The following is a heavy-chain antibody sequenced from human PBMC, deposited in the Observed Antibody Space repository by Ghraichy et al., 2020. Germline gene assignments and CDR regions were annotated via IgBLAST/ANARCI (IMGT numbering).Heavy chain of an antibody. CDR1: GFIFTSYS. Sequence: GGSLRLSCAASGFIFTSYSLNWVRQAPGKGLEWVSSISSSSIYIYYAESVQGRFTISRDNARNSLYLQMSSLRAEDTAVYYCASSTTSYRSSVLNAFDIWGPGTMVTVSS. J-gene: IGHJ3*02. CDR3: ASSTTSYRSSVLNAFDI. CDR2: ISSSSIYI. D-gene: IGHD2-2*01. V-gene: IGHV3-21*01.